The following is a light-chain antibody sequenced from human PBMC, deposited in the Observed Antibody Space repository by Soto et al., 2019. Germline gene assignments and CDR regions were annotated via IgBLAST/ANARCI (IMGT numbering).Light chain of an antibody. CDR1: QSASSRY. V-gene: IGKV3-20*01. CDR3: QQYGSSPPIT. Sequence: EIVLTQSPGTLSLSPGERATLSCRASQSASSRYLAWYQQKPGQPPRLLIYGASSRATGIPDRFSGGGSGTDFTLTISRLEPEDFAVYYCQQYGSSPPITFGQGTRLEIK. CDR2: GAS. J-gene: IGKJ5*01.